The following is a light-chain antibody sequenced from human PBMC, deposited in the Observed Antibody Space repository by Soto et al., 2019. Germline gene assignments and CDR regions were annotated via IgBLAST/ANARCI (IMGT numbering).Light chain of an antibody. CDR2: DVV. V-gene: IGLV2-14*03. CDR3: SSYTSTMTNV. Sequence: QSVLTQPASVSGSPGQSITISCTGTSSEVGGINSVSWNQLHPGTATKLILYDVVDRPSGVSYRLSGSKSGNTASLTISGLQAADEADYFCSSYTSTMTNVFGSGTKVTVL. J-gene: IGLJ1*01. CDR1: SSEVGGINS.